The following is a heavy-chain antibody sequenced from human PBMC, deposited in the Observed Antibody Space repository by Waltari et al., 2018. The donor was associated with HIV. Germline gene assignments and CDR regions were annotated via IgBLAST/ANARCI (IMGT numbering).Heavy chain of an antibody. CDR2: VYTSGTT. D-gene: IGHD6-19*01. CDR3: ARVSLAGWFDP. CDR1: GGSISSGSYS. V-gene: IGHV4-61*02. J-gene: IGHJ5*02. Sequence: QVQLQESGPGLVKPSQTLSLTCTVSGGSISSGSYSWSWLRQPAGKGLEWMGRVYTSGTTNYNPSLKSRVTISVDTSKNQISLKMRSVTAADTAVYYCARVSLAGWFDPWGQGTLVTVSS.